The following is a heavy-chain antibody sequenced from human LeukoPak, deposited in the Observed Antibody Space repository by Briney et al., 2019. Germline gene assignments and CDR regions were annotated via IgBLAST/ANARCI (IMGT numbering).Heavy chain of an antibody. J-gene: IGHJ4*02. CDR2: INSDGSST. D-gene: IGHD3-22*01. CDR3: ERAPADYDFDY. Sequence: GGSLRLSCAASGCTSSSYWMRWVRQAPGKGLVWVSRINSDGSSTSYADSVKGRFTISRDNAKNTLYLQVNSLRAEDAAVYYCERAPADYDFDYWGQGALVTVSS. CDR1: GCTSSSYW. V-gene: IGHV3-74*01.